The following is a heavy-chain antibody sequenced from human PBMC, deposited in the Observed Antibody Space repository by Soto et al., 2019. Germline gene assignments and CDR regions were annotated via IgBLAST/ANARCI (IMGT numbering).Heavy chain of an antibody. J-gene: IGHJ4*02. CDR2: INLNSDTT. V-gene: IGHV1-2*02. Sequence: ASVKVSCKASGFTFTAYYLYWMRQAPGQGLEWVGWINLNSDTTDIAPKFKGRVSLTRDTSISTAYMELNRLTSDDTAVYYCATEGIFGGDPEPHWGQGTLVTVSS. CDR1: GFTFTAYY. D-gene: IGHD3-3*01. CDR3: ATEGIFGGDPEPH.